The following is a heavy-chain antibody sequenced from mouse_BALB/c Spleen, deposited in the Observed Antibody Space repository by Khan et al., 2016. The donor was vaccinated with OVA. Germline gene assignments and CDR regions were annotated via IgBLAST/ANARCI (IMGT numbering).Heavy chain of an antibody. J-gene: IGHJ3*01. Sequence: EVKLMESGGGLVKPGGSLKLSCEVSGFAFNSYDMSWVRQTPEKRLEWVATISSTGSYTYYPDSVKGRFTISRDTARNTLYLHMSSLRSEDTALYYCTRPSYYGNPWFTYWGQGTLVTVSA. CDR1: GFAFNSYD. V-gene: IGHV5-9*02. CDR3: TRPSYYGNPWFTY. CDR2: ISSTGSYT. D-gene: IGHD2-10*01.